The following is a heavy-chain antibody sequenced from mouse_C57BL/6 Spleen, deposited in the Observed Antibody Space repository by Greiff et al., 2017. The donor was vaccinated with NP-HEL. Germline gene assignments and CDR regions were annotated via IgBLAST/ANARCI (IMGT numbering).Heavy chain of an antibody. CDR1: GFSFNTYA. Sequence: EVQLVESGGGLVQPKGSLKLSCAASGFSFNTYAMNWVRQAPGKGLEWVARIRSKSNNYATYYADSVKDRFTISRDDSESMLYLQMNNLKTEDTAMYYCVRHGGYSMDYWGQGTSVTVSS. V-gene: IGHV10-1*01. CDR2: IRSKSNNYAT. J-gene: IGHJ4*01. D-gene: IGHD2-3*01. CDR3: VRHGGYSMDY.